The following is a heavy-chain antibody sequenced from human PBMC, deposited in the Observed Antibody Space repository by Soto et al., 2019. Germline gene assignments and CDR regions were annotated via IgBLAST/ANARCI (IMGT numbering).Heavy chain of an antibody. D-gene: IGHD2-2*01. CDR3: AKDVGYCSSTSCRYYYYYYGMDV. J-gene: IGHJ6*02. V-gene: IGHV3-30*18. Sequence: GGSLRLSCAASGFTFSSYGMHWVRQAPGKGLEWVAVISYDGSNKYYADSVKGRFTISRDNSKNTLYLQMNSLRAEDTAVYYCAKDVGYCSSTSCRYYYYYYGMDVWGQGTTVTVSS. CDR2: ISYDGSNK. CDR1: GFTFSSYG.